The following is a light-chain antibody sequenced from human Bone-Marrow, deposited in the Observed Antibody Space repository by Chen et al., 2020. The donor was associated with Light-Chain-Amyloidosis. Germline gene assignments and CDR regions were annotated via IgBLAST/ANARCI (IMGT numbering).Light chain of an antibody. V-gene: IGKV6-21*02. CDR1: QSIGTT. CDR2: FAS. Sequence: EILLTQSPDFQSVTLKEKVTITCRASQSIGTTLHWYQQKPDQSPKLLIRFASQFISGVPSRFSGSGSGTYFTLTINSLEAEDAATYFCHQTTSFPLTFGPGTKVGIK. J-gene: IGKJ3*01. CDR3: HQTTSFPLT.